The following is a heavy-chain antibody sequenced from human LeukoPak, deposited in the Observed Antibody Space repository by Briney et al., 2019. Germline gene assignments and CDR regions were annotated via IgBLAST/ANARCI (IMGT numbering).Heavy chain of an antibody. J-gene: IGHJ3*02. D-gene: IGHD3-22*01. Sequence: PGGSLRLSCAASGFTFSSYAMHWVRQAPGKGLEWVAFISYDGSNKYYADSVKGRFTISRDNSKNTLYLQMNSLRAEDTSVYYCARDLPPPGDQLASITMILVVYDAFDIWGQGTMVTVSS. CDR1: GFTFSSYA. CDR3: ARDLPPPGDQLASITMILVVYDAFDI. CDR2: ISYDGSNK. V-gene: IGHV3-30-3*01.